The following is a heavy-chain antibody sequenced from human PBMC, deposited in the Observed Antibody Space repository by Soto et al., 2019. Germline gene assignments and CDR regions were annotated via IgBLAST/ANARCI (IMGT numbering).Heavy chain of an antibody. Sequence: ASVEVSSQASGSTFTSYYMHWVRQAPGQGLEWMGIINPSGGNTSYAQKFQGRVTMTRDASTSAVYMELSSLRSEDTAVYYCARDATGALVMTTVTMTAYYGMDVWGQGTTLTVSS. V-gene: IGHV1-46*01. J-gene: IGHJ6*02. CDR3: ARDATGALVMTTVTMTAYYGMDV. CDR1: GSTFTSYY. D-gene: IGHD4-17*01. CDR2: INPSGGNT.